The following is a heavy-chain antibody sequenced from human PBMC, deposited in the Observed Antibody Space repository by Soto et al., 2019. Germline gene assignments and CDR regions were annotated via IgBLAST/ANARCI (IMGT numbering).Heavy chain of an antibody. V-gene: IGHV3-23*01. J-gene: IGHJ6*03. CDR3: ASFYGFNSNMGYYYYYMDV. CDR1: GFTFSSYA. CDR2: ISGSGGST. Sequence: GGSLRLSCAASGFTFSSYAMSWVRQAPGKGLEWVSAISGSGGSTYYADSVKGRFTISRDNSKNTLYPQMNSLRAEDTAVYYCASFYGFNSNMGYYYYYMDVWGKGTTVTGSS. D-gene: IGHD4-17*01.